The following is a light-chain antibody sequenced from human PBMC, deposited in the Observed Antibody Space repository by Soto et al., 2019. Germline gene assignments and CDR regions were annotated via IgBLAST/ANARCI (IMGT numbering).Light chain of an antibody. V-gene: IGKV3-20*01. CDR3: QQYGSSPRT. J-gene: IGKJ2*01. CDR2: RAS. Sequence: EIVLTQSPGSLSLSPGESAALSCRASQSVRDDYFAWYQQRPGQAPRLLMSRASRRAAGIPDRFTGSGSGTDFTLTISRVEPEDLAVYVCQQYGSSPRTFGQGTKLEI. CDR1: QSVRDDY.